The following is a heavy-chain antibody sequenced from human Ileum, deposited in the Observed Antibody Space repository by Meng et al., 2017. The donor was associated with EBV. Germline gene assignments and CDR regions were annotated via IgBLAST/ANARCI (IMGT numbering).Heavy chain of an antibody. Sequence: QGQPQEAGPGLVGPSGTLSLTCSVPGESISNEHWWSWVRQSPGKGLEWIGEIHHTRGPNYNPSLKSRVIISVDKSNNHFSLRLSAVTAADTAVYYCASNGAFSLDHWGQGTLVTVSS. CDR3: ASNGAFSLDH. V-gene: IGHV4-4*02. J-gene: IGHJ4*02. CDR2: IHHTRGP. CDR1: GESISNEHW. D-gene: IGHD2-8*01.